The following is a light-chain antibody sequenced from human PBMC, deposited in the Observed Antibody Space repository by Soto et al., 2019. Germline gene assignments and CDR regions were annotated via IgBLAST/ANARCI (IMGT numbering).Light chain of an antibody. CDR2: EVS. CDR1: SSDVGGYDY. Sequence: QSALTQPASVSGSPGQSITMSCTGTSSDVGGYDYVSWYQQHPGKAPKLIIYEVSNRPSGVSNRFSGSKSGNTASLTISGLRAEDEADYYCSSYTSNPTPVLFGGGTKLTVL. V-gene: IGLV2-14*01. CDR3: SSYTSNPTPVL. J-gene: IGLJ2*01.